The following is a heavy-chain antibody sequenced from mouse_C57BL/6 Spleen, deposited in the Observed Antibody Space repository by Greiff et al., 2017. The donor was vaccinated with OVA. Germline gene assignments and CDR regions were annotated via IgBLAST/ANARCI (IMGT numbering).Heavy chain of an antibody. J-gene: IGHJ2*01. CDR3: ARRGLANYYGSSYDY. V-gene: IGHV1-19*01. CDR2: INPYNGGT. CDR1: GYTFTDYY. Sequence: EVQLQQSGPVLVKPGASVKMSCKASGYTFTDYYMNWVKQSHGKSLEWIGVINPYNGGTSYNQKFKGKATLTVDKSSSTAYMELNSLTSEDSAVYYCARRGLANYYGSSYDYWGQGTTLTVSS. D-gene: IGHD1-1*01.